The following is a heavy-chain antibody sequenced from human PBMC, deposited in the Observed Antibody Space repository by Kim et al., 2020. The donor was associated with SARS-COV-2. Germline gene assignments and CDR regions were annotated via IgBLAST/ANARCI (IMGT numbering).Heavy chain of an antibody. Sequence: SETLSLTCTVSGGSISSYYWSWIRQPPGKGLEWIGYIYYSGSTNYNPSLKSRVTISVDSSKNQFSLKLSSVTAADTAVYYCARHYYDSSGSPVDYYYYYGMDVWGQGTTVTVSS. J-gene: IGHJ6*02. D-gene: IGHD3-22*01. CDR2: IYYSGST. CDR1: GGSISSYY. CDR3: ARHYYDSSGSPVDYYYYYGMDV. V-gene: IGHV4-59*01.